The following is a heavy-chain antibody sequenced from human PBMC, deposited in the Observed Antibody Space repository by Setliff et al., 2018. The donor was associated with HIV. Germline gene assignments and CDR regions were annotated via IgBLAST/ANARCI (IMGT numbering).Heavy chain of an antibody. V-gene: IGHV4-59*08. J-gene: IGHJ4*02. CDR3: ASRDTSRYFDDY. CDR2: IYYSGNT. D-gene: IGHD3-22*01. Sequence: SETLSLTCTVSGGSISSHYWSWIRQPPGKGLEWIGSIYYSGNTIYNPSLKSRVTISVDTSKNQFSLKLSSVTAADTAVYYCASRDTSRYFDDYWGQGTLVTVSS. CDR1: GGSISSHY.